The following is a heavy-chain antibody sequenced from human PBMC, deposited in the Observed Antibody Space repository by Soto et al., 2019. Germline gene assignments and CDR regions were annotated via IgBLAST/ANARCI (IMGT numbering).Heavy chain of an antibody. J-gene: IGHJ4*02. D-gene: IGHD6-13*01. V-gene: IGHV1-8*01. CDR1: GYTFTSYD. CDR2: MNPMSGNT. Sequence: QVQLVQPGAEVKKPGASVKVSCKASGYTFTSYDINWVRQATGQGLEWMGWMNPMSGNTGYAQKFQGRVTMTRNTSISTAYMELSSRRSEDTAVYYCGRSRIAAAGSDYWGQGTLVTVCS. CDR3: GRSRIAAAGSDY.